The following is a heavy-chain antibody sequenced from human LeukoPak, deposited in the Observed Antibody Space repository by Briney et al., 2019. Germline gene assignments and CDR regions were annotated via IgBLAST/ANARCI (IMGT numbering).Heavy chain of an antibody. D-gene: IGHD2-2*01. J-gene: IGHJ5*02. CDR2: FDPEDGET. CDR3: ATAGYCSSTSCYLVWFDP. V-gene: IGHV1-24*01. Sequence: ASVKVSCKVSGYTLTELSMHWVRQAPGKGLEWMGGFDPEDGETIYAQKFQGRVTMTEDTSTDTAYMELSSLRSEETAVCYWATAGYCSSTSCYLVWFDPWGQGTLVTVSS. CDR1: GYTLTELS.